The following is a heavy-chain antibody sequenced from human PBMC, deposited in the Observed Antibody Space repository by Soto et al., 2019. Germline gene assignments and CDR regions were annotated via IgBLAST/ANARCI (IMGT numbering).Heavy chain of an antibody. J-gene: IGHJ6*03. CDR2: IVVGSGNT. D-gene: IGHD6-6*01. CDR1: GFTFTSSA. CDR3: AADRYSSSSGPNYYYYYYMDV. V-gene: IGHV1-58*02. Sequence: ASVKVSCKASGFTFTSSAMQWVRQARGQRLEWIGWIVVGSGNTNYAQKFQERVTITRDMSTSTAYMELSSLRSEDTAVYYCAADRYSSSSGPNYYYYYYMDVWGKGTTVTVSS.